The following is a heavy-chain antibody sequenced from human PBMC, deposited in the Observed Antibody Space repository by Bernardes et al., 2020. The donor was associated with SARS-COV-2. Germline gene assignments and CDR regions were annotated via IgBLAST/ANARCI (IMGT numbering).Heavy chain of an antibody. CDR2: ISYDGSNK. CDR1: GFTFSSSA. J-gene: IGHJ4*02. D-gene: IGHD6-13*01. V-gene: IGHV3-30-3*01. CDR3: ARDLGAAFDL. Sequence: VGSLFLSCAASGFTFSSSAMHWVRQAPGQGLEWVAVISYDGSNKYYADSVKGRFTISRDNSKNTLYLQMNSLRAEDTAVYYCARDLGAAFDLWGQGTLVTVSS.